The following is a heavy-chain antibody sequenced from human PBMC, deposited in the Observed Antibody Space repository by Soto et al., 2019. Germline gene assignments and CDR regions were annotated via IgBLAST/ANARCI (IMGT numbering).Heavy chain of an antibody. CDR1: GFTFHDYT. CDR2: FSWDGSST. V-gene: IGHV3-43*01. Sequence: LRLSCAASGFTFHDYTMHWVRQAPGKGLEWVSLFSWDGSSTYYGDSVKGRFTISRDNSKNSLYLQMNSLRPEDTAVYYCAKAVGGYYYGMDVWGQGTTVTVSS. CDR3: AKAVGGYYYGMDV. J-gene: IGHJ6*02. D-gene: IGHD3-16*01.